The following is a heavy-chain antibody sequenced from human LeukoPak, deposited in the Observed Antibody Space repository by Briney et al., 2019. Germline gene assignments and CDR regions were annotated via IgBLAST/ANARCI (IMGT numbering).Heavy chain of an antibody. Sequence: PGGSLRLSCAAYGFSLSHYYMSWVRQAPGKGREWVSFISSDSTHTNYADSLKGRFTISRDDAKNSLYLQMNSLRAEDTALYYCARNPGTGTLDYWGQGTLVTVSS. V-gene: IGHV3-11*06. J-gene: IGHJ4*02. CDR3: ARNPGTGTLDY. CDR2: ISSDSTHT. CDR1: GFSLSHYY. D-gene: IGHD6-13*01.